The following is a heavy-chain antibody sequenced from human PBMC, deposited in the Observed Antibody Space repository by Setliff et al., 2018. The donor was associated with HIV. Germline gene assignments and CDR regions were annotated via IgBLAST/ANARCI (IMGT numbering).Heavy chain of an antibody. CDR2: ISSGGDT. V-gene: IGHV3-23*01. CDR3: AKDHESSGWFRGYIDY. D-gene: IGHD6-19*01. CDR1: GFTFSTYA. Sequence: PGGSLRLSCAASGFTFSTYAMAWVRQAPGKGLEWVSTISSGGDTYYGDSVKGRFTISRDNSKNTLDLQMNSLRAEDTAVYYCAKDHESSGWFRGYIDYWGPGTLVTVSS. J-gene: IGHJ4*02.